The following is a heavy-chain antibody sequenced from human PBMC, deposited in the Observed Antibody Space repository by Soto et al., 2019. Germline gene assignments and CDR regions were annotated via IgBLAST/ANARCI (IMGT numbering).Heavy chain of an antibody. Sequence: QVQLVESGGDVVQPGRSLRLSCAASGFTFSHYGLHWVRQTPGKGLEWEAVIWDDGNKKFYADSVKGRFTISRDNSENMLYLQMNSLRAEDTAVYFCVRGGNAAGAFDIWGQGTMVTVFS. CDR1: GFTFSHYG. V-gene: IGHV3-33*01. D-gene: IGHD3-16*01. CDR3: VRGGNAAGAFDI. J-gene: IGHJ3*02. CDR2: IWDDGNKK.